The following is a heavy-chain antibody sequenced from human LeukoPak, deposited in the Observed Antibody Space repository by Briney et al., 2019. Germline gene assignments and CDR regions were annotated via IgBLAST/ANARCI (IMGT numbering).Heavy chain of an antibody. D-gene: IGHD2-2*01. CDR3: ARGTPPDIVVVPAATQGVYYFDY. V-gene: IGHV4-34*01. CDR2: INHSGST. CDR1: VRSFSGYY. Sequence: SETLSLTCAVYVRSFSGYYWSWIRQPPGRGLEWIGEINHSGSTNYNPSLKSRVTISVDTSKNQFSLKLSSVTAADTAVYYCARGTPPDIVVVPAATQGVYYFDYWGQGTLVTVSS. J-gene: IGHJ4*02.